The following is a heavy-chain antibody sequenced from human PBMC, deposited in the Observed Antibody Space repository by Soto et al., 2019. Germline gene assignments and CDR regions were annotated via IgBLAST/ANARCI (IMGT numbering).Heavy chain of an antibody. CDR2: ISAYNGNT. V-gene: IGHV1-18*04. CDR3: ARDDGDYVSRTGYYYYGMDV. D-gene: IGHD4-17*01. J-gene: IGHJ6*02. Sequence: GASVKVSCKASGYTFTSYGISWVRQAPGQGLEWMGWISAYNGNTNYAQKLQGRVTMTTDTSTSTAYMELRSLRSDDTAVYYCARDDGDYVSRTGYYYYGMDVWGQGTTVTVSS. CDR1: GYTFTSYG.